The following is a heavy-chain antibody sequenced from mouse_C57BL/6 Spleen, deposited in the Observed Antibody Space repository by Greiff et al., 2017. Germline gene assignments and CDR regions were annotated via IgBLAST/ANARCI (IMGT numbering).Heavy chain of an antibody. CDR1: GYTFTSYW. D-gene: IGHD1-1*01. J-gene: IGHJ2*01. Sequence: QVQLQQPGAELVRPGSSVKLSCKASGYTFTSYWMHWVKQRPIQGLEWIGNIDPSDSETHYNQKFKDKATLTVDKSSSTAYMQLSSLTSEDSAVYYCARFSSLYYFDYWSQGTTLTVSS. CDR3: ARFSSLYYFDY. V-gene: IGHV1-52*01. CDR2: IDPSDSET.